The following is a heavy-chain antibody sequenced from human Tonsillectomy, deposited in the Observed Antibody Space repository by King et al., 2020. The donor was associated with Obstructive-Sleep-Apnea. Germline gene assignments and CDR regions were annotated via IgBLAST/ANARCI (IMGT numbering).Heavy chain of an antibody. V-gene: IGHV1-18*01. CDR2: ISAYNGHT. J-gene: IGHJ4*02. CDR3: SRVPDYVWGSYRQSYYFDY. D-gene: IGHD3-16*02. Sequence: QLVQSGAEVKKPGASVKVSCKASGYTFTSYGISWVRQAPGQGLEWMGWISAYNGHTNYAQKLQGEVTMTTDTATSTAYMELGSLRSDDTAVYYCSRVPDYVWGSYRQSYYFDYWGQGTLVTVSS. CDR1: GYTFTSYG.